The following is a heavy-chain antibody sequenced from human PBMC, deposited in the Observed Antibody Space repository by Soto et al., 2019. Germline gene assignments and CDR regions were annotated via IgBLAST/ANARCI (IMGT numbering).Heavy chain of an antibody. D-gene: IGHD3-22*01. J-gene: IGHJ4*02. Sequence: TLSLSCTVSNGSINNGDYYWIWIRQPPGKGLESIGYIYFTGTTYYNPSLQRRLSISVDRSKNQFSLRLTSVTAADTAVYYGARVYWSYYASRGYPDQWGQGTLVTVSS. CDR1: NGSINNGDYY. V-gene: IGHV4-30-4*01. CDR3: ARVYWSYYASRGYPDQ. CDR2: IYFTGTT.